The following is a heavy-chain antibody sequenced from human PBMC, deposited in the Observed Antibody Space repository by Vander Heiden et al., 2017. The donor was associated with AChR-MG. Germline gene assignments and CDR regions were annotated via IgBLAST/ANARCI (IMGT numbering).Heavy chain of an antibody. CDR2: INPSGGTT. Sequence: QVQFVQSGAVVKEPGASVKVSCKTSADTFTTYYIHWVRQAPGQGLEWMGIINPSGGTTRSTEKFQGRLTMTWDTSTSTVHMELNSLTSEDTAMYYCARDLRYDFHWGQGTLVTVSS. CDR3: ARDLRYDFH. CDR1: ADTFTTYY. V-gene: IGHV1-46*03. D-gene: IGHD3-16*01. J-gene: IGHJ4*02.